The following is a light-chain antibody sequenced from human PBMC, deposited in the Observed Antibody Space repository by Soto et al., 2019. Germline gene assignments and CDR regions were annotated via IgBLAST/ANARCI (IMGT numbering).Light chain of an antibody. CDR3: SSYTTSNTRQIV. CDR2: DVS. J-gene: IGLJ1*01. V-gene: IGLV2-14*03. Sequence: QSVLTQPASVSGSPGQSITISCTGTSSDVGGYNYVSWYQHHPGKAPKLIIYDVSNRPSGVSNRFSGSKSGNTASLNISGLQPEDEAYYYCSSYTTSNTRQIVFGTGTKLTVL. CDR1: SSDVGGYNY.